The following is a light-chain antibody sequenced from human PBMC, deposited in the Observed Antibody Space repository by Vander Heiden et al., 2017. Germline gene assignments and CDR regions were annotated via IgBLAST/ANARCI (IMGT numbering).Light chain of an antibody. Sequence: DIDMTQSPSSLAASVGDRVTIPCQASQDIGNYVNWYQQKPGKAPKLLIYDASNLEAGVPSRFSGSGSGTDFTVTINSLQPEDIATYYCQQYAILPHTFGRGTKLEI. CDR1: QDIGNY. CDR2: DAS. J-gene: IGKJ2*01. CDR3: QQYAILPHT. V-gene: IGKV1-33*01.